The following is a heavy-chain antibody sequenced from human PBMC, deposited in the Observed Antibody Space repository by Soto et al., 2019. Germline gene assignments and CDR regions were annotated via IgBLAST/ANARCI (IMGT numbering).Heavy chain of an antibody. CDR3: AHRVLRTVFGLVTTTAIYFDF. Sequence: QITLKESGPTVVKPTETLTLTCTFSGFSLTTSGVGVGWVRQSPGNAPEWLALIYSDDDKRYSTSLNSRLIINKDTSKNQVVLTMANVDPADTATYYCAHRVLRTVFGLVTTTAIYFDFWGPGTPVVVSS. CDR1: GFSLTTSGVG. J-gene: IGHJ4*02. V-gene: IGHV2-5*02. D-gene: IGHD3-3*01. CDR2: IYSDDDK.